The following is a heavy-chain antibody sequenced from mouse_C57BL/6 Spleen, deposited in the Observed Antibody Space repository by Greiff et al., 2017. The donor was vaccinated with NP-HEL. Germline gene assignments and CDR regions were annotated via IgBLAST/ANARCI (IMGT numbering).Heavy chain of an antibody. D-gene: IGHD2-4*01. Sequence: DVKLVESGGGLVQPGGSLSLSCAASGFTFTDYYLSWVRQPPGKALEWLGFIRNKANGYTTEYSASVKGRFTISRDNSPSILYLQMNALRAEDSATYYCARSYDYDEVYYYAMDYWGQGTSVIVSS. J-gene: IGHJ4*01. CDR1: GFTFTDYY. CDR2: IRNKANGYTT. CDR3: ARSYDYDEVYYYAMDY. V-gene: IGHV7-3*01.